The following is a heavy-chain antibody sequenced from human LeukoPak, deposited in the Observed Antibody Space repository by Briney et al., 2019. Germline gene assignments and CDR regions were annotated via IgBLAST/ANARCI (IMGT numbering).Heavy chain of an antibody. CDR1: GGSISSYY. CDR3: ARQPGGFHFDR. Sequence: PSETLSLTCTVSGGSISSYYWSWIRQPPGKGLEWIWYIYNSGITNYNPSLKSRVAISVDTSTNQLSVKMSSVTAADTAVYYCARQPGGFHFDRWGQRTLVTVSS. D-gene: IGHD2-2*01. CDR2: IYNSGIT. J-gene: IGHJ4*02. V-gene: IGHV4-59*08.